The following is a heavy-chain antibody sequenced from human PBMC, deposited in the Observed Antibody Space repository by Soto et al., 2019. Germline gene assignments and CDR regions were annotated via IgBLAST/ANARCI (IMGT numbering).Heavy chain of an antibody. V-gene: IGHV3-9*01. Sequence: GGSLRLSCAASGFTFDDYAMHWVRQAPGKGLEWVSGISWNSGSIGYADSVKGRFTISRDNAMNSLYLQMNSLRAEDTALYYCAKDSHGSGRDFDYWGQGTLVTVSS. J-gene: IGHJ4*02. CDR2: ISWNSGSI. CDR3: AKDSHGSGRDFDY. D-gene: IGHD3-10*01. CDR1: GFTFDDYA.